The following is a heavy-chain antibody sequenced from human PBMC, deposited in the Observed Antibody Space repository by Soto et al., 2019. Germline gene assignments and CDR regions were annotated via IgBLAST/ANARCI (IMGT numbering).Heavy chain of an antibody. V-gene: IGHV4-34*01. D-gene: IGHD3-10*01. J-gene: IGHJ4*02. Sequence: PSETLFLTCAVDRVFFSCYYWRWILQPPWKGVELIGEIDHSGSTNYNPSLKSRVTISVDTSKNQFSLELRCVTAADTAVYYCGRAPRMVRFGEFDYWGQGTLVTVSS. CDR1: RVFFSCYY. CDR3: GRAPRMVRFGEFDY. CDR2: IDHSGST.